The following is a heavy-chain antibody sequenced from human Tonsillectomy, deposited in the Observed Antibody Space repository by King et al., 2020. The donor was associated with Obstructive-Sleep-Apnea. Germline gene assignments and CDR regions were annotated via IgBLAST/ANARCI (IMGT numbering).Heavy chain of an antibody. CDR3: ARDRRYSSGWSPGYFDL. Sequence: HVQLVESGGGVVQPGRSLRLSCAASGFTFSSFAMHWVRQTPGKGLEWVAVISYDGTNKYYADSVKGRFTISRDNSKNTLYVQMNSLRAEDTAVYYCARDRRYSSGWSPGYFDLWGRGTLVTVSS. D-gene: IGHD6-19*01. V-gene: IGHV3-30*04. CDR1: GFTFSSFA. CDR2: ISYDGTNK. J-gene: IGHJ2*01.